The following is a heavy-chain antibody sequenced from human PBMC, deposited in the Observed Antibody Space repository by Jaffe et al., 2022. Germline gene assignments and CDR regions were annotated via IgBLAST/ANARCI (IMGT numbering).Heavy chain of an antibody. J-gene: IGHJ4*02. D-gene: IGHD1-26*01. CDR1: GFTFSIYG. CDR2: VRYDGTIK. V-gene: IGHV3-30*02. Sequence: QVQLVESGGGVVQPGGSLRLSCAASGFTFSIYGMHWVRQAPGKGLEWVTFVRYDGTIKYYADSVKGRFTISRDNSKNTLYLQMNSLRPEDTAVYYCAKDQQWEPQIGYWGQGTLVTVSS. CDR3: AKDQQWEPQIGY.